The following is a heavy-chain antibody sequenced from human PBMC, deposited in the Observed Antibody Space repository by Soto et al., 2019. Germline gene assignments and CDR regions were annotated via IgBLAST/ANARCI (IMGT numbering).Heavy chain of an antibody. CDR1: GGSISSSSYY. J-gene: IGHJ5*02. CDR3: ARHGPAMASANWFDP. CDR2: IYYSGST. Sequence: SETLSLTCTVSGGSISSSSYYWGWIRQPPGKGLEWIGSIYYSGSTYYNPSLKSRVTISVDTSKNQFSLKLSSVTAADTAVYYCARHGPAMASANWFDPWGQGTLVTVSS. D-gene: IGHD5-18*01. V-gene: IGHV4-39*01.